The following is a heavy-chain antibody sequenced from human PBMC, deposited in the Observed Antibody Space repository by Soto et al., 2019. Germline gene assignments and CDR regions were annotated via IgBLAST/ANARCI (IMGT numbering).Heavy chain of an antibody. CDR3: ARDGGRHSGGIDS. J-gene: IGHJ4*02. CDR2: IIPIFGTA. Sequence: QVQLVQSGAEVKKPGSSVKVSCKASGATFSSYSINWVRQAPGQGLEWMGEIIPIFGTANYAQKFQGRVTITADESTSTAYMELSSLRSEDTAVYYCARDGGRHSGGIDSWGQGTLVTVSS. CDR1: GATFSSYS. V-gene: IGHV1-69*01. D-gene: IGHD1-26*01.